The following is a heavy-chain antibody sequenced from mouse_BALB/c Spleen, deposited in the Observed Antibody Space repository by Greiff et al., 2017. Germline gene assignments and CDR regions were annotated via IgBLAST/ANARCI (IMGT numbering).Heavy chain of an antibody. D-gene: IGHD2-12*01. CDR3: ARDRYSLAY. J-gene: IGHJ3*01. CDR1: GFTFTDYY. Sequence: EVHLVESGGGLVQPGGSLRLSCATSGFTFTDYYMSWVRQPPGKALEWLGFIRNKANGYTTEYSASVKGRFTISRDNSQSILYLQMNTLRAEDSATYYCARDRYSLAYWGQGTLVTVSA. V-gene: IGHV7-3*02. CDR2: IRNKANGYTT.